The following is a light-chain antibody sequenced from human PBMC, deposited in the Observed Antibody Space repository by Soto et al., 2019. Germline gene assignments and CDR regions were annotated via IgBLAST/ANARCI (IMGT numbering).Light chain of an antibody. CDR1: SSNIGAGYD. Sequence: QLVLTQPPSVSGAPGQRVTISCTGSSSNIGAGYDVHWYQQLPGTAPKLLIYGNSNRPSGVPDRFAGSTSGTSASLAITGLQAEDEADYYCQSYDRSLSGVVFGGGTKLTVL. CDR3: QSYDRSLSGVV. J-gene: IGLJ2*01. V-gene: IGLV1-40*01. CDR2: GNS.